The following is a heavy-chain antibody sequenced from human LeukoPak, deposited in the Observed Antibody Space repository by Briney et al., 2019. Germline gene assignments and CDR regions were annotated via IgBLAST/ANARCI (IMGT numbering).Heavy chain of an antibody. CDR2: ISYDGSNK. CDR3: ARHRSYGSGTYYYYYGMDV. CDR1: GFTFSSYA. V-gene: IGHV3-30*14. J-gene: IGHJ6*02. D-gene: IGHD3-10*01. Sequence: GGSLRLSCAASGFTFSSYAMHWVRQAPGKGLEWVAVISYDGSNKYYADSVKGRFTISRDNSKNTLYLQMNSLRAEDTAVYYCARHRSYGSGTYYYYYGMDVWGQGTTVAVSS.